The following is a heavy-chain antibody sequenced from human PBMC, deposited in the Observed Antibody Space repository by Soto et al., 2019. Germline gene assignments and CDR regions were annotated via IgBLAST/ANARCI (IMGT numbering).Heavy chain of an antibody. CDR2: ITTRGGRT. V-gene: IGHV3-23*01. Sequence: PGGSLRLSCAASGFSFSSYAMSWVRQAPSQGLEWVSSITTRGGRTYYADSVRGRFTISRDNFANAQYLEMNSLRAEDTAIYYCAKEYYYDPSGPYSDLYFDSWGQGTLVTVSS. D-gene: IGHD3-22*01. J-gene: IGHJ4*02. CDR3: AKEYYYDPSGPYSDLYFDS. CDR1: GFSFSSYA.